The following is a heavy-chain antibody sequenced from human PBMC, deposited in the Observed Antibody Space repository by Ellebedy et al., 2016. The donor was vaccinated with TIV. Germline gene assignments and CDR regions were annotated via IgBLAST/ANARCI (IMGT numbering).Heavy chain of an antibody. D-gene: IGHD2-15*01. Sequence: GESLKISCAASGFTVSSNYMSWVRQAPGKGLEWVSGISGSGGSTYYADSVKGRFTISRDNSKNTLYLQMNSLRAEDTAVYYCAAPRESYCSGGSCYHFDYWGQGTLVTVSS. J-gene: IGHJ4*02. CDR2: ISGSGGST. V-gene: IGHV3-23*01. CDR3: AAPRESYCSGGSCYHFDY. CDR1: GFTVSSNY.